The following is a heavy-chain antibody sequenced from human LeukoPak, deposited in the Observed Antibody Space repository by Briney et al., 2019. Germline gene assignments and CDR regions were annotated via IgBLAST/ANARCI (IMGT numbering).Heavy chain of an antibody. V-gene: IGHV1-18*01. Sequence: ASVKVSCEASGYTFTTYGVTWVRQAPRQGLEWMGWIRAYNGDTKYAQKFQGRVTMTRDMSTSTVYMELSSLRSEDTAVYYCARVAAEVVGVPGAIGFGWLRRDYYYMDVWGKGTTVTVSS. CDR2: IRAYNGDT. CDR1: GYTFTTYG. D-gene: IGHD2-2*02. J-gene: IGHJ6*03. CDR3: ARVAAEVVGVPGAIGFGWLRRDYYYMDV.